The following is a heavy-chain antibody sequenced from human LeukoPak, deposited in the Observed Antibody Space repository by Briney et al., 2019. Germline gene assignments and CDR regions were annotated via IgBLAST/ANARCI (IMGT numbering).Heavy chain of an antibody. J-gene: IGHJ3*02. V-gene: IGHV1-2*02. CDR1: GYTFTGYY. D-gene: IGHD2-2*01. CDR2: INPNSGGT. CDR3: ARDLSLPIVVVPEDAFDI. Sequence: ASVTVSCKASGYTFTGYYMHWVRQAPGQGLEWMGWINPNSGGTNYAQKFQGRVTMTRDTSISTAYMELSRLRSDDTAVYYCARDLSLPIVVVPEDAFDIWGQGTMVTVSS.